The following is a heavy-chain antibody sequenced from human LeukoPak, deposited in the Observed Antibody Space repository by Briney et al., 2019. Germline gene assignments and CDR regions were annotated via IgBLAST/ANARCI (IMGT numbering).Heavy chain of an antibody. Sequence: GGSLRLSCAASGFTFSSYGMHWVRQAPGRGLEWVAFIRYDGSNKYYADSVKGRFTISRDNPKNTLYLQMNSLRAEDTAVYYGAKDQYYYHSSGYYLDYWGQGTLVTVSS. CDR1: GFTFSSYG. D-gene: IGHD3-22*01. J-gene: IGHJ4*02. CDR3: AKDQYYYHSSGYYLDY. CDR2: IRYDGSNK. V-gene: IGHV3-30*02.